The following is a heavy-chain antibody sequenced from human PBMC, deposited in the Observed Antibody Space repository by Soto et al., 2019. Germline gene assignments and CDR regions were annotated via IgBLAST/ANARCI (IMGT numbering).Heavy chain of an antibody. Sequence: EVQVVESGGGLVQPGGSLRLSCAASGFTLDDYDMHWVRQGPGKGLEWVSGITRNSATIGYAASVKGRFTISRDNAKKALYLQMSSLTTEDTAVYLHAEDRWARDSIDVWGQGNTGTVSS. CDR3: AEDRWARDSIDV. CDR1: GFTLDDYD. CDR2: ITRNSATI. J-gene: IGHJ6*02. V-gene: IGHV3-9*01.